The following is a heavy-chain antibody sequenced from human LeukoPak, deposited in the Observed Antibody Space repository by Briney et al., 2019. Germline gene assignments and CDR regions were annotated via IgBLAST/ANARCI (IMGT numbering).Heavy chain of an antibody. Sequence: GASVTVSCKASGYTFTSYYMHWVRQAPGQGLEWMGIINPSGGSTSYAQKFQGRVTMTRDMSTSTVYMELSSLRSEDTAVYYCARGGTYYYDSSGSGYFQHWGQGTLVTVSS. CDR3: ARGGTYYYDSSGSGYFQH. V-gene: IGHV1-46*01. J-gene: IGHJ1*01. CDR2: INPSGGST. D-gene: IGHD3-22*01. CDR1: GYTFTSYY.